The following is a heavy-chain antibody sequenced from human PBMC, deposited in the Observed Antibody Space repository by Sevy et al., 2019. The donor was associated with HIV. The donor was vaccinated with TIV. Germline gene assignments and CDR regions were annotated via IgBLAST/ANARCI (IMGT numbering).Heavy chain of an antibody. V-gene: IGHV3-23*01. Sequence: GGSLRLSCAASGFAFNSYAMGWVRQAPGKGLECVSIVSGSGRTTYYADSVKGRFTISRDNFKNTLYLQMNSLRAEDTAVYYCAKAMDIVVVVAATRTPSFDVWGQGTMVTVSS. CDR1: GFAFNSYA. CDR3: AKAMDIVVVVAATRTPSFDV. D-gene: IGHD2-15*01. CDR2: VSGSGRTT. J-gene: IGHJ3*01.